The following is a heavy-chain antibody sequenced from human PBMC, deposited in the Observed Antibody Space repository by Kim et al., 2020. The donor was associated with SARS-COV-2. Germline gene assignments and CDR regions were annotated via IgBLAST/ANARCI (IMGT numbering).Heavy chain of an antibody. CDR1: GFTFSWYW. CDR3: ARHGSHCFDY. D-gene: IGHD1-26*01. J-gene: IGHJ4*02. V-gene: IGHV3-7*01. CDR2: MKQDGSEK. Sequence: GGSLRLSCAASGFTFSWYWMSWVRQTPGKGLECVANMKQDGSEKYYVDSVKGRFTISRDNAKNSLYPQMNSLRAEDTAVYYCARHGSHCFDYWGQGTLVTVSS.